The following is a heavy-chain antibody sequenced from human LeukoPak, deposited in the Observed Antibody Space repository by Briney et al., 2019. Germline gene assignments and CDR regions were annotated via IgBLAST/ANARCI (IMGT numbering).Heavy chain of an antibody. J-gene: IGHJ4*02. CDR2: IYYSGST. CDR3: ARGRQAQWLVRWAINYYFDY. CDR1: GGSISSYY. Sequence: KPSETLSLTCTVSGGSISSYYWSWIRQPPGKGLEWIGYIYYSGSTNYNPSLKSRVTISVDTSKNQFSLKLSSVTAADTAVYYCARGRQAQWLVRWAINYYFDYWGQGTLVTVSS. D-gene: IGHD6-19*01. V-gene: IGHV4-59*12.